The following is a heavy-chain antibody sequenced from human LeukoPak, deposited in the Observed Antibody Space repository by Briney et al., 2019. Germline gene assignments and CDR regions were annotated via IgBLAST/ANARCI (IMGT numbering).Heavy chain of an antibody. CDR1: GGSISSGSYY. J-gene: IGHJ4*02. Sequence: SETLSLTCTVSGGSISSGSYYWSWIRQPAGKGLEWIGRIYTSGSTNYNPSLKSRVTISVDTSKNQFSLKLSSVTAADTAVYYCARAAAGTDYFDYWGQGTLVTVSS. CDR2: IYTSGST. V-gene: IGHV4-61*02. CDR3: ARAAAGTDYFDY. D-gene: IGHD6-13*01.